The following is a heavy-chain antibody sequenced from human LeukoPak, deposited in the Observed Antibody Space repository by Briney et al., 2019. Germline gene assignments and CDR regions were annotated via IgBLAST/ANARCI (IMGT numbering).Heavy chain of an antibody. Sequence: GESLKISCKGSGYSFTSYWIGWVRQMPGKGLEWMGIIYPGDSDTRYSPSFQGQVTISADKSISTAYLQWSSLKASDTAMYYCARRYYGSGSYYGGYYFDYWGQGTLVTVSS. V-gene: IGHV5-51*01. CDR3: ARRYYGSGSYYGGYYFDY. CDR2: IYPGDSDT. CDR1: GYSFTSYW. J-gene: IGHJ4*02. D-gene: IGHD3-10*01.